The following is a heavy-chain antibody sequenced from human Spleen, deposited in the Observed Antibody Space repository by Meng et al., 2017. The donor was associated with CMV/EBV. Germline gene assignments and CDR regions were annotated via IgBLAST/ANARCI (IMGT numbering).Heavy chain of an antibody. CDR1: GYNFTGYY. CDR2: INPNSGDT. J-gene: IGHJ6*02. V-gene: IGHV1-2*02. D-gene: IGHD2-15*01. Sequence: ASVKVSCKASGYNFTGYYMHWVRQAPGQGLEWMGWINPNSGDTNYAQKFQGRVTMTGDTSITTAYMELSRLRSDDMAVYYCGRVKRYCTGGSCSSTGYYGMDVWGQGTTVTVSS. CDR3: GRVKRYCTGGSCSSTGYYGMDV.